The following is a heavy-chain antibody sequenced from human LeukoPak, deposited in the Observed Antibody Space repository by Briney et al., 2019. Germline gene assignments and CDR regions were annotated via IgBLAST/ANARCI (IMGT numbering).Heavy chain of an antibody. CDR3: ARDLIVVVPAAIANAFDI. CDR2: ISYDGSNK. CDR1: GFTFSSYA. Sequence: PGRSLRLSCAASGFTFSSYAMHWVRQAPGKGLEWVAVISYDGSNKYYADSVKGRFTISRDNSKNTLYLQMNSLRAEDTAVNYCARDLIVVVPAAIANAFDIWGQGTMVTVSS. V-gene: IGHV3-30-3*01. D-gene: IGHD2-2*02. J-gene: IGHJ3*02.